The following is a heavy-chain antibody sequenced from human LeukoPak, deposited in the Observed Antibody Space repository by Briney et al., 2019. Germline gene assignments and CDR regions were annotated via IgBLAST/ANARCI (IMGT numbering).Heavy chain of an antibody. CDR1: GYSFTSYW. V-gene: IGHV5-51*01. Sequence: GESLKISCKGSGYSFTSYWIGWVRQMPGKGLEWMGIIYPGDSDTRYSPSFQGQVTISADKSISTAYLQRSSLKASDTAMYYCARGYYDSSGYYSDTTMDYYYYMDVWGKGTTVTVSS. D-gene: IGHD3-22*01. J-gene: IGHJ6*03. CDR2: IYPGDSDT. CDR3: ARGYYDSSGYYSDTTMDYYYYMDV.